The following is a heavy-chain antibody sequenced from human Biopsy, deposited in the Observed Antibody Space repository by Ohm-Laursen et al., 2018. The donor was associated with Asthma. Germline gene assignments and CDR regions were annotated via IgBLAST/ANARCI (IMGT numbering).Heavy chain of an antibody. CDR2: ISFDGTNR. CDR1: GFSFSNYG. CDR3: ARHPYVDGSDNYYYRGNDYYLGMDV. D-gene: IGHD3-10*01. Sequence: SLRLSCAASGFSFSNYGMHWVRQAPGKGLDWVAVISFDGTNRNYTDSVKGRFTISRDNSRNTLHLEMNSLRSEDTAVYYCARHPYVDGSDNYYYRGNDYYLGMDVWGQGTTVTVSS. J-gene: IGHJ6*02. V-gene: IGHV3-30*03.